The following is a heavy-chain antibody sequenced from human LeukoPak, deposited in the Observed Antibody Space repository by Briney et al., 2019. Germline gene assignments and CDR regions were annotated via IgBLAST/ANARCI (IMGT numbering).Heavy chain of an antibody. Sequence: SQTLSLTCTVSGYSISSGYYWDWIRQPPGKGLEWIGSVHHSGSTYYNPSLKSRVTISVDTSKNQFSLKLSSVTAADTAMYYCARGTTAASHWGQGTLVTVSS. CDR1: GYSISSGYY. V-gene: IGHV4-38-2*02. CDR2: VHHSGST. J-gene: IGHJ4*02. CDR3: ARGTTAASH. D-gene: IGHD1-1*01.